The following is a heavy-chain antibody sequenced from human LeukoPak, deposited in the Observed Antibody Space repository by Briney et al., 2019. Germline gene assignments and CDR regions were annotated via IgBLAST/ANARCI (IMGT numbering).Heavy chain of an antibody. D-gene: IGHD6-19*01. J-gene: IGHJ4*02. Sequence: SVNVSCKASGGTFSRYAISWVRQAPGQGLEWMGGIIPMFGTANYAEKFQGRVTITADESSSTVYMELSSLISEDTAVYYCARSSGWYPPFDYWGQGTLVTVSS. V-gene: IGHV1-69*13. CDR1: GGTFSRYA. CDR3: ARSSGWYPPFDY. CDR2: IIPMFGTA.